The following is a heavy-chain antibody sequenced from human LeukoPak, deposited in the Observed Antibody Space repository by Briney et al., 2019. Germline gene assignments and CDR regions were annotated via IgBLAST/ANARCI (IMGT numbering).Heavy chain of an antibody. D-gene: IGHD2-15*01. CDR3: ARGYCSGGSCYSYFDY. Sequence: SETLSLTCTVSGGSISSSGYCWGWIRQPPGKGLEWIGSIDYSGNTNYNPSLKSRVTIAVDMSKNQFSLKLSSVTAADTAVYYCARGYCSGGSCYSYFDYWGQGTLVTVSS. J-gene: IGHJ4*02. CDR2: IDYSGNT. V-gene: IGHV4-39*01. CDR1: GGSISSSGYC.